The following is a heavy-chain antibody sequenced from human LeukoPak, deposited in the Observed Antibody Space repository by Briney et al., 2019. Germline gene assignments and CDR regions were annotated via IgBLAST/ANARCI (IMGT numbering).Heavy chain of an antibody. Sequence: GGSLRLSCAASGFTFSSYGMSWVRQAPGKGLEWVSAISGSGGSTYYADSVKGRFTISRDNSKNTLYLQMNSLRAEDTAVYYCAKSGGGIAAAGTRAAFDIWGQGTMVTVSS. CDR3: AKSGGGIAAAGTRAAFDI. CDR2: ISGSGGST. V-gene: IGHV3-23*01. CDR1: GFTFSSYG. J-gene: IGHJ3*02. D-gene: IGHD6-13*01.